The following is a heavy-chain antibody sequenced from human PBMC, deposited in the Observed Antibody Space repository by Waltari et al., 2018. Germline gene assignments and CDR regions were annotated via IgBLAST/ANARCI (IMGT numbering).Heavy chain of an antibody. V-gene: IGHV4-38-2*01. CDR3: ARVTGNAQIGLFDY. J-gene: IGHJ4*02. D-gene: IGHD1-1*01. Sequence: QVQLQESGPGLVKPSETLSLTCAVSGYSIRNGYPWGWIRQPPEKGLEWIGSLHHRGSPYLNPSLKSRVTISVDTSKNQFSVKLRSVTAADTAIYYCARVTGNAQIGLFDYWGQGILVTVSS. CDR2: LHHRGSP. CDR1: GYSIRNGYP.